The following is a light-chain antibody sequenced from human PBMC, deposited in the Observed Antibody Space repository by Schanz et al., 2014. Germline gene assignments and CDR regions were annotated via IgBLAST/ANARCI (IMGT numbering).Light chain of an antibody. CDR3: TSYTSSRTWV. CDR2: EVS. V-gene: IGLV2-14*01. J-gene: IGLJ3*02. CDR1: SSDIGGYNY. Sequence: QSALTQPASVSGSPGQSITISCTGTSSDIGGYNYATWYQQHPGKAPKLMIYEVSKRPSGVPDRFSGSKSGNTASLTISGLQAEDEADYYCTSYTSSRTWVFGGGTKLTVL.